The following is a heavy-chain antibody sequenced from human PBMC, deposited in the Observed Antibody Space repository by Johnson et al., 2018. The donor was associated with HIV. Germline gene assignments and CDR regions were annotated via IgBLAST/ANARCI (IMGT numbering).Heavy chain of an antibody. D-gene: IGHD1-26*01. V-gene: IGHV3-43D*03. J-gene: IGHJ3*02. Sequence: VQLVESVGVVVHPGGSLRLSCETSRFTFDDYAMHWVRQSPGKGLEWVSLINWDGDSTYYADSVKGRFTISRDNSKTTLYLQMNSLRAEDTAVYYCARESANSGRYSGAFDIWGQGTMVTVSS. CDR1: RFTFDDYA. CDR3: ARESANSGRYSGAFDI. CDR2: INWDGDST.